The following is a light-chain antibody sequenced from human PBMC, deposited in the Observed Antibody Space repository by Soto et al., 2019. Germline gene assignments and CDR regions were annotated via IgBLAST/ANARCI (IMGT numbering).Light chain of an antibody. Sequence: SYELTQPPSVSVAPGKTARITCGGNNIGSKSVHGYQQKPDQPPVLVIYYDSDRPSGIPERFSGSNSGNTATLTISRVEAGDEADYYCQVWDNTSDHVVFGGGTKLTVL. CDR1: NIGSKS. J-gene: IGLJ2*01. V-gene: IGLV3-21*04. CDR2: YDS. CDR3: QVWDNTSDHVV.